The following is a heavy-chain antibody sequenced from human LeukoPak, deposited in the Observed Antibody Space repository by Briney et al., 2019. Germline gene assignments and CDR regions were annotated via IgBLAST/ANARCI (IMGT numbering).Heavy chain of an antibody. J-gene: IGHJ4*02. Sequence: PGGSLRLSCAASGFTFSSYEMNWARQAPGKGLEWVSYISSSGSTIYYADSVKGRFTISRDNAKNSLYLQMNSLRAEDTAVYYCARGWAHRWAFDYWGQGTLVTVSS. D-gene: IGHD3-16*01. CDR3: ARGWAHRWAFDY. CDR1: GFTFSSYE. V-gene: IGHV3-48*03. CDR2: ISSSGSTI.